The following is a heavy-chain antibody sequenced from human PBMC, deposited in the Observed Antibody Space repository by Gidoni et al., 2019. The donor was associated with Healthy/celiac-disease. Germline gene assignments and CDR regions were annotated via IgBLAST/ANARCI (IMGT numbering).Heavy chain of an antibody. D-gene: IGHD6-13*01. V-gene: IGHV3-33*01. CDR2: IWYDGSNK. CDR1: GFSFSSDG. Sequence: QVQLVESGGGVVQPGRSLRLYCAASGFSFSSDGMPWVRQAPGKGLEWVAVIWYDGSNKYYADSVKGRFTISRDNSKNTLDLQMNSLRAEDTAVYHCARGRGSSWPSNNWFDSWGQGTLVTVSS. J-gene: IGHJ5*01. CDR3: ARGRGSSWPSNNWFDS.